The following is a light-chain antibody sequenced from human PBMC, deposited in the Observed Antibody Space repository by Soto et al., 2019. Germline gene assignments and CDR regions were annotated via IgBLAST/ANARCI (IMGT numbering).Light chain of an antibody. V-gene: IGKV1-39*01. Sequence: DIQMTQSPSTLSASVGDRVTITCRASQSISNYLSWFQQRPGKPPSLLIYSTSTLQSGVPSRFSGSGSGTDFALTISSLQPDDFATYFCQQSHSTPLTFGQGTKVEIK. CDR3: QQSHSTPLT. CDR1: QSISNY. J-gene: IGKJ1*01. CDR2: STS.